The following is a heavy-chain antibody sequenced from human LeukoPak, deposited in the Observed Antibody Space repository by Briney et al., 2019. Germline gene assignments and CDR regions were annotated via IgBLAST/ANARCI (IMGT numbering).Heavy chain of an antibody. V-gene: IGHV1-2*02. CDR2: INPNSGGT. Sequence: ASVKVSCKASGYTFTGNYMHWVRQAPGQGLEWMGWINPNSGGTNYAQKFQGRVTMTRDTSISTAYMELSRLRSDDTAVYYCARAANSFLEWSNVDYWGQGTLVTVPS. CDR3: ARAANSFLEWSNVDY. D-gene: IGHD3-3*01. J-gene: IGHJ4*02. CDR1: GYTFTGNY.